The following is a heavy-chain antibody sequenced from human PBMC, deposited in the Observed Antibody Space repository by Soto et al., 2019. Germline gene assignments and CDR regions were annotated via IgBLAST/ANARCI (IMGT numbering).Heavy chain of an antibody. CDR3: AKDVPYYYDSSGYYLFDY. V-gene: IGHV3-23*01. Sequence: GGSLRLSCAASGFTFSSYAMSWVRQAPGKGLEWVSAISGSGGSTYYADSVKGRFTISRDNSKNTLYLQMNSLRAEDTAVYYCAKDVPYYYDSSGYYLFDYWGQGTLVTVSS. CDR1: GFTFSSYA. D-gene: IGHD3-22*01. CDR2: ISGSGGST. J-gene: IGHJ4*02.